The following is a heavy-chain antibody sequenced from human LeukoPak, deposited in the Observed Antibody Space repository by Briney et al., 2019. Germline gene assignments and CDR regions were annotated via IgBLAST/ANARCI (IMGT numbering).Heavy chain of an antibody. J-gene: IGHJ5*02. Sequence: PGGSLRLSCAASGFTFSSYAMSWVRQAPGKGLEWVSDISGSGASTYYADSVKGRFTISRDNSKNTLYLQMNRLSAEDTAVYYCAKKYNTGLDPWGQGTLVTVSS. D-gene: IGHD1-14*01. CDR2: ISGSGAST. V-gene: IGHV3-23*01. CDR3: AKKYNTGLDP. CDR1: GFTFSSYA.